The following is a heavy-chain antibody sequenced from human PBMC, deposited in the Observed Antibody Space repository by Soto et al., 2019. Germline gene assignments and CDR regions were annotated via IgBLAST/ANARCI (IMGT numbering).Heavy chain of an antibody. Sequence: QVQLVQSGAEVKKPGASVKVSCKASGYTFTSYYMHWVRQAPGQGLEWMGIINPSGGSTSYAQKFQGRVTMTRDTSTSTVYMELSSLRSEDTAVYYCARGGITMLVVVITTGLLDYWGQGTLVTVSS. CDR2: INPSGGST. CDR1: GYTFTSYY. CDR3: ARGGITMLVVVITTGLLDY. D-gene: IGHD3-22*01. J-gene: IGHJ4*02. V-gene: IGHV1-46*01.